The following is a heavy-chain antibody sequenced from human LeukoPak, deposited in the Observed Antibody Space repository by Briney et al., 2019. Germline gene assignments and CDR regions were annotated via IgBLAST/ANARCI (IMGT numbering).Heavy chain of an antibody. CDR3: ARQGRAGLKGMDV. V-gene: IGHV1-18*04. D-gene: IGHD6-13*01. Sequence: ASMKVSCKSSGFTFTDHYIHWVRQGPGQGLEWMGWISACNGNTNYAQNLQGRVTMTTDTSTSTAYMELRSLRSDDTAVYYCARQGRAGLKGMDVWGQGTTVTVSS. CDR2: ISACNGNT. CDR1: GFTFTDHY. J-gene: IGHJ6*02.